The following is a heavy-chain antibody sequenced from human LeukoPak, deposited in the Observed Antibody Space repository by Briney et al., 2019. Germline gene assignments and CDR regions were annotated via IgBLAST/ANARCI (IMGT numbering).Heavy chain of an antibody. CDR1: GGSFSGYY. J-gene: IGHJ4*02. V-gene: IGHV4-30-4*01. CDR2: IYYSGST. CDR3: ARDDRRAGAFDY. D-gene: IGHD4/OR15-4a*01. Sequence: PSETLSLTCAVYGGSFSGYYWSWIRQPPGKGLEWIGYIYYSGSTYYNPSLKSRVTISVDTSKNQFSLKLSSVTAADTAVYYCARDDRRAGAFDYWGQGTLVTVSS.